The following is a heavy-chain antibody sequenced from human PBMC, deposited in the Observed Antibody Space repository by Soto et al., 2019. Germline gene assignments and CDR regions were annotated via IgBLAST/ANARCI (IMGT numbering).Heavy chain of an antibody. V-gene: IGHV4-30-4*01. Sequence: SETLSLTCTVSGGSISSGDYYWSWIRQPPGKGLEWIGYIYYSGSTYYNPSLKSRVTISVDTSKNQFSLKLSSVTAADTAVYYCARDYDSSGYYYGVGFDYWGQGTLVTVSS. CDR2: IYYSGST. D-gene: IGHD3-22*01. CDR3: ARDYDSSGYYYGVGFDY. J-gene: IGHJ4*02. CDR1: GGSISSGDYY.